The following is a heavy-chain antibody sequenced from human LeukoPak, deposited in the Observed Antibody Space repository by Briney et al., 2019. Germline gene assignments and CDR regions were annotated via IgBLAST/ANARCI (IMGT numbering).Heavy chain of an antibody. CDR1: GYSFTSYW. J-gene: IGHJ3*02. D-gene: IGHD6-13*01. Sequence: GESPKISCKGSGYSFTSYWIGWVRQMPGKGLEWMGIIYPGDSDTRYSPSFQGQVTISADKSISTAYLQWSSLKASDTAMYYCARQPQQPPDAFDIWGQGTMVTVSS. CDR3: ARQPQQPPDAFDI. V-gene: IGHV5-51*01. CDR2: IYPGDSDT.